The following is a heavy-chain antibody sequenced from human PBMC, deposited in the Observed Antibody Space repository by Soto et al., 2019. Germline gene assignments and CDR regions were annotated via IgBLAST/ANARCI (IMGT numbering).Heavy chain of an antibody. Sequence: EVQLVESGGGLVQPGGSLRLSCAASGFTFSTYWMTWVRQAPGKGLEWVANINQAGSVQNYVDSVKGRFTISRDNAENSLYLQMNSLRADDAGVYYCARHLSPKYSTFWVDVFDFWGQGTMVTVSS. CDR1: GFTFSTYW. CDR2: INQAGSVQ. D-gene: IGHD2-21*01. J-gene: IGHJ3*01. V-gene: IGHV3-7*05. CDR3: ARHLSPKYSTFWVDVFDF.